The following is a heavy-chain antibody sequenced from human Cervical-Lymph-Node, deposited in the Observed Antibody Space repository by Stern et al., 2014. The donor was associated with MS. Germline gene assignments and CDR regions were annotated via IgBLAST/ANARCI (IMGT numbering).Heavy chain of an antibody. D-gene: IGHD2-15*01. J-gene: IGHJ4*02. CDR1: GFTFSSYA. Sequence: EVQLVESGGGLVQPGGSLRLSCAASGFTFSSYAMSWVRQAPGKGLEWVSAISSNGGSAYYADSVKGRFTISRDNSKNTLYLQMNSLRAEDTAVYYCAKDLVVVVVAPASDYWGQGTLVTVSS. CDR3: AKDLVVVVVAPASDY. V-gene: IGHV3-23*04. CDR2: ISSNGGSA.